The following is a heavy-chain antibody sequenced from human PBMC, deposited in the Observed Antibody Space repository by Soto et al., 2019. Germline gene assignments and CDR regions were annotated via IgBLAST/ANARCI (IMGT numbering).Heavy chain of an antibody. CDR2: ITHIVST. V-gene: IGHV4-34*01. J-gene: IGHJ4*02. CDR1: GGSFSGYY. Sequence: SETLSLTCPVYGGSFSGYYWTWIRQPPGQGLEWIGEITHIVSTNYKPSLRGRVTISVDTSKNQLSLRVTSVTAADTAVYYCARGRTLITGTSLDYWGQGTLVTVSS. CDR3: ARGRTLITGTSLDY. D-gene: IGHD1-20*01.